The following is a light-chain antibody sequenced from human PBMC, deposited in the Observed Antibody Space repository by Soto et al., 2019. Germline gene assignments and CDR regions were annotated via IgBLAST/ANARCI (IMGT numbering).Light chain of an antibody. V-gene: IGKV1-27*01. J-gene: IGKJ5*01. CDR1: QAINNY. CDR3: QKYNSAALT. Sequence: DIQRAQSRSPLWGSVGGKGAINCRASQAINNYLAWYQQKPGKFPKLLIYAGSTLHPGVPSRFSGSGSGTDFTLSISSLQPEDVATYYCQKYNSAALTFGPGTRLEIK. CDR2: AGS.